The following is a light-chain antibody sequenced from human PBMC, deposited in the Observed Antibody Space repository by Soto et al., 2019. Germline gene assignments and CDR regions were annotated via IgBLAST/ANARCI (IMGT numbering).Light chain of an antibody. CDR1: QDISNF. J-gene: IGKJ4*01. V-gene: IGKV1-16*02. Sequence: DIQMTQSPSSLSASVGDRVTITCRASQDISNFLAWFHQAPGKAPKSLIYGASSLQSGVPSKFSGSGSGTEFTLTISSLQPADFGTYYCQQYHSYPATFGGGTKVEIQ. CDR2: GAS. CDR3: QQYHSYPAT.